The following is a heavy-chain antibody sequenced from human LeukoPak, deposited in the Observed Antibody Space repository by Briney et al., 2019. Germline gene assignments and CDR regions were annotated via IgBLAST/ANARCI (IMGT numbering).Heavy chain of an antibody. CDR2: IYSGGST. CDR1: GFTVSSNY. Sequence: PGGSLRLSCAASGFTVSSNYMSWVRQAPGKGLEWVSVIYSGGSTYYADSVKGRFTISRDNSKNTLYFQMNSLRAEDTAVYYCARGGYCSSTSCSDVWGQGTLVTVSS. CDR3: ARGGYCSSTSCSDV. V-gene: IGHV3-53*01. D-gene: IGHD2-2*01. J-gene: IGHJ4*02.